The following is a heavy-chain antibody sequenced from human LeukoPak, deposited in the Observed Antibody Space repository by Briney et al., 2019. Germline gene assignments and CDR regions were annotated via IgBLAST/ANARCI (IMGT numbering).Heavy chain of an antibody. V-gene: IGHV1-46*01. CDR3: ARDRGRNIAVAGTNFDY. Sequence: GASVKVSCKASGYTFTSYYMHWVRQAPGQGLEWMGIINPSGGSTNYAQKLQGRVTMTTDTSTSTAYMELRSLRSDDTAVYYCARDRGRNIAVAGTNFDYWGQGTLVTVSS. CDR1: GYTFTSYY. J-gene: IGHJ4*02. D-gene: IGHD6-19*01. CDR2: INPSGGST.